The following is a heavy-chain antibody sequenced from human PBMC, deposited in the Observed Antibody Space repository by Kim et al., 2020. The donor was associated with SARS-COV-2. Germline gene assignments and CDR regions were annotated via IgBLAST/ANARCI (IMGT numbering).Heavy chain of an antibody. D-gene: IGHD2-2*01. Sequence: GGSLRLSCVTSGFTFGTYAMSWVRQAPEKGLEWVSGISSSGGSTYYADSVKGRFTISRDSSKNMLYLQMVSLRVDDTALYYCARTRSCSSTSCYVDYWG. CDR3: ARTRSCSSTSCYVDY. CDR2: ISSSGGST. J-gene: IGHJ4*01. CDR1: GFTFGTYA. V-gene: IGHV3-23*01.